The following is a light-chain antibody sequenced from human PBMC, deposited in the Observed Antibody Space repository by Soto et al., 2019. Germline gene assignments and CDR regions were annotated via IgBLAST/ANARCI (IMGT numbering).Light chain of an antibody. CDR3: SSYAGSNTVL. V-gene: IGLV2-8*01. CDR1: SSDVGGYNC. CDR2: EVT. J-gene: IGLJ2*01. Sequence: HSALTQPPSASGSPGQSVTISCTGTSSDVGGYNCVSWYQQHPGKAPQLMIYEVTKRPSGVPDRFSGSKSGNTASLTVSGLQAEDEADYYCSSYAGSNTVLFGGGTKLTVL.